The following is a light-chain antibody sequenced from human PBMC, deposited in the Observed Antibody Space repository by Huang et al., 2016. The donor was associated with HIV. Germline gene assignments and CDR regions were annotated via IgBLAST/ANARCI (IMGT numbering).Light chain of an antibody. CDR1: QSVSSNY. CDR2: GAS. V-gene: IGKV3-20*01. Sequence: EIVLTQSPGTLSLSPGERATLSCRASQSVSSNYLAWYQQKPGQAPRLLIYGASNRATGIPDRFSGSGSGTDFTLTISRLEPEDFAVCYCQQYGTSVLTFGGGTKVEIK. CDR3: QQYGTSVLT. J-gene: IGKJ4*01.